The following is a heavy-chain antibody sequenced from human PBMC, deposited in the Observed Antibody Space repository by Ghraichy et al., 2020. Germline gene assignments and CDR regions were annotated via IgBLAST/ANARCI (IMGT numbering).Heavy chain of an antibody. CDR2: INHWGST. CDR1: GGSFTSYY. J-gene: IGHJ4*02. D-gene: IGHD6-13*01. Sequence: SETLSLTCAVYGGSFTSYYWSWIRQPPGKGLEWIGEINHWGSTTYNPSLKSRVTLSVDRSKDQFSLKLCSVTAADTAVFYCARGRKSSQQLVPLPFDYWGQGTLLTVSS. CDR3: ARGRKSSQQLVPLPFDY. V-gene: IGHV4-34*01.